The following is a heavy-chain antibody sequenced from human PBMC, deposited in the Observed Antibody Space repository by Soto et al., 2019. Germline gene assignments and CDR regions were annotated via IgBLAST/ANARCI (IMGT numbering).Heavy chain of an antibody. D-gene: IGHD3-10*01. Sequence: ASVKVSCKVSGYTLTELSIHWVRQAPGEGLEWMGGIVPENGKPNYAQRFQGRVTMTAEASTNTAYMELSSLRSEDTAVYYCAKEVRRSNQYDHWGQGTMVTVSS. CDR2: IVPENGKP. V-gene: IGHV1-24*01. CDR1: GYTLTELS. J-gene: IGHJ4*02. CDR3: AKEVRRSNQYDH.